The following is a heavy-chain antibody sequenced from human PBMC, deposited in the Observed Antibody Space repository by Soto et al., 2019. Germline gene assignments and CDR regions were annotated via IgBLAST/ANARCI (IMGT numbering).Heavy chain of an antibody. J-gene: IGHJ4*02. CDR3: MPHADIYGRGH. D-gene: IGHD5-18*01. Sequence: GGSLRLSCAASGFTFRNDWMNWVRQAPGKGLEWVARIKTVVDGGTTDYAAPVTGRFFISRDDSKNMLYLQMNSLKIEDTAVYYCMPHADIYGRGHWGQGTLVTVSS. CDR1: GFTFRNDW. V-gene: IGHV3-15*01. CDR2: IKTVVDGGTT.